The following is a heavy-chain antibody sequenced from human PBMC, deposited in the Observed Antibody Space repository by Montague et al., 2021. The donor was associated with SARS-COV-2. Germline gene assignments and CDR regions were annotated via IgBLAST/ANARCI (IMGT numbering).Heavy chain of an antibody. D-gene: IGHD3-22*01. CDR3: ARGLTDVTVILVFVGASLYFDS. V-gene: IGHV4-34*01. CDR2: INHSGGT. CDR1: GGSFSGHS. Sequence: SETLSLTCAVYGGSFSGHSWTWIRQPPGKGLELIGEINHSGGTNYNPSLKSRVTISVDTSKNQFSLKLSSLTAADTAVYYCARGLTDVTVILVFVGASLYFDSWGQGALVTVSS. J-gene: IGHJ4*02.